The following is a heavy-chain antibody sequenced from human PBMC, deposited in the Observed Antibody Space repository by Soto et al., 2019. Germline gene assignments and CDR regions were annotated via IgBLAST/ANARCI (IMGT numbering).Heavy chain of an antibody. D-gene: IGHD2-2*01. V-gene: IGHV3-48*01. Sequence: EVQLVESGGDLVQPGGSLRLSCAASGFTFSDYSMNWVRQAPGKGLEWNSYISGSSSTIDYADSVKGRFTISRDNAKNSLYLQMSSLRAEDTALYYCARDRECISTACDDAAYFQHWGRGTLVTVSS. J-gene: IGHJ1*01. CDR2: ISGSSSTI. CDR1: GFTFSDYS. CDR3: ARDRECISTACDDAAYFQH.